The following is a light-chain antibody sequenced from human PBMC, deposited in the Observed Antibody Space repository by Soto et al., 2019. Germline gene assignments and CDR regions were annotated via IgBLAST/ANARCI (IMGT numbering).Light chain of an antibody. V-gene: IGKV1-39*01. J-gene: IGKJ5*01. Sequence: DIQMNQSPSSLSASVGDRVTITCRARHSISRFLNWYQQKPGKAPKLLIYAASTLQSGVPLRFSGSRYGTDFTLTISSLQREDFATYYCQQTYSTPITFSQGTRLEIK. CDR1: HSISRF. CDR2: AAS. CDR3: QQTYSTPIT.